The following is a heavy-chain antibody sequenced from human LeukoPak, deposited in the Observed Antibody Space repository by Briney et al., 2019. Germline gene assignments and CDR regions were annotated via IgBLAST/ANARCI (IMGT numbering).Heavy chain of an antibody. CDR3: ARLECSSTTCPFAY. CDR1: GYSFTTYW. D-gene: IGHD2-2*01. CDR2: IYPGDSDT. V-gene: IGHV5-51*01. Sequence: GESLKISCQGSGYSFTTYWIGWVRQMPGKGLEWMGMIYPGDSDTRYSPSFQGQVTISADKSITTAYLQWSSLKASDTAIYYCARLECSSTTCPFAYWGQGTLVTVSS. J-gene: IGHJ4*02.